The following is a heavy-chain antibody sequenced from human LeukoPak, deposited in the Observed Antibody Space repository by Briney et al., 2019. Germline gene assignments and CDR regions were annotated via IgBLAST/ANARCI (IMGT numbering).Heavy chain of an antibody. CDR1: GYTFTGYY. J-gene: IGHJ3*02. V-gene: IGHV1-2*02. CDR2: INPNSGGT. D-gene: IGHD6-6*01. CDR3: AREHSSIAGPHAFDI. Sequence: ASVKVSCKASGYTFTGYYMHWVRQAPGQGLEWMGWINPNSGGTNYAQKFQGRVTMTRDTSISTAYMELSRLRSDDTAVYYCAREHSSIAGPHAFDIWGQGTMVTVSS.